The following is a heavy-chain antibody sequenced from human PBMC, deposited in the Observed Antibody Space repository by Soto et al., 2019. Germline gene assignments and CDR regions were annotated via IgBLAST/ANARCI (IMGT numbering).Heavy chain of an antibody. CDR1: GGSFSGYY. CDR2: INHSGST. Sequence: SETFSLTCAVYGGSFSGYYWSWIRQPPGKGLEWIGEINHSGSTNYNPSLKSRVTISVDTSKNQFSLKLSSVTAADTAVYYCARVTGRYYYGMDVWGQGTTVT. J-gene: IGHJ6*02. V-gene: IGHV4-34*01. CDR3: ARVTGRYYYGMDV.